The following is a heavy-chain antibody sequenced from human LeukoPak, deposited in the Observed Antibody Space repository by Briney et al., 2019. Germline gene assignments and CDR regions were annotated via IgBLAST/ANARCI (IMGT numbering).Heavy chain of an antibody. J-gene: IGHJ4*02. CDR3: ASLYYGSGSYGRYNPPFDY. V-gene: IGHV1-2*06. Sequence: ASVKVSCKASGYIFTGYYMHWVRQAPGQGPEWMGRINPNSDGTNYAQKFQGRVTMTRDTSISTAYMELSRLRSDDTAVYYCASLYYGSGSYGRYNPPFDYWGQGTLVTVSS. CDR1: GYIFTGYY. D-gene: IGHD3-10*01. CDR2: INPNSDGT.